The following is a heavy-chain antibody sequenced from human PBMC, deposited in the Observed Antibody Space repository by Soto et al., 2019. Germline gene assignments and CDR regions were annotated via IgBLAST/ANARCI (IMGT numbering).Heavy chain of an antibody. CDR2: IYYSGST. CDR1: GGSITSSSYY. CDR3: ATQELGATCVYTVAH. J-gene: IGHJ5*02. V-gene: IGHV4-39*01. Sequence: QLHLRESGPGLVKPSETLSLTCTVSGGSITSSSYYWGWIRQPPGKGLEWIGSIYYSGSTYYNPSRTRRGTRPVDTSTNQISLKPSPVTAAAAPAYYCATQELGATCVYTVAHWGQGALVTVAS. D-gene: IGHD3-16*01.